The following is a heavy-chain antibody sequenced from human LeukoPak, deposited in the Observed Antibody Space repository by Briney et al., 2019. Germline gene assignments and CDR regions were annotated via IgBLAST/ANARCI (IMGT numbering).Heavy chain of an antibody. Sequence: GGSLRLSCAASGFTFSSYAMHWVRQAPGKGLEWVAVISYDGSNKYYADSVKGRFTISRDNSKNTLYLQMNSLRAEDTAVYYCANADTATVQGPDYWGQGTLVTVSS. J-gene: IGHJ4*02. D-gene: IGHD5-18*01. CDR3: ANADTATVQGPDY. CDR1: GFTFSSYA. V-gene: IGHV3-30*04. CDR2: ISYDGSNK.